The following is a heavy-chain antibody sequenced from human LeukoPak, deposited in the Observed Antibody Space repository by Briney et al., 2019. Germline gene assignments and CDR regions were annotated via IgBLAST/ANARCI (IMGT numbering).Heavy chain of an antibody. V-gene: IGHV3-66*01. CDR3: ARGHSDYDY. Sequence: PGGSLRLSCAASEFTFKNFDMSWVRQAPGKGLEWVSVIYSGGSTYYADSVKGRFTISRDNSKNTLYLQMNSLRAEDTAVYYCARGHSDYDYWGQGTLVTVSS. CDR1: EFTFKNFD. CDR2: IYSGGST. J-gene: IGHJ4*02. D-gene: IGHD1-26*01.